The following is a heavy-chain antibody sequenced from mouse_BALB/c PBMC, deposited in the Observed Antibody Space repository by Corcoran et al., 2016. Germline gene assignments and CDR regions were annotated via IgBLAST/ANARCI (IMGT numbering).Heavy chain of an antibody. CDR1: GYTFTSYV. V-gene: IGHV1S136*01. J-gene: IGHJ3*01. Sequence: EVQLQQSGPELVKPGASVKMSCKASGYTFTSYVMHWGKQQPGQGLEWIGYINPYNDGTKDNEKFKGKATLTSDKSTSTAYMELSSLTSEDSAVYYCARREYYGYVAYWGQGTLVTVSA. CDR2: INPYNDGT. D-gene: IGHD1-2*01. CDR3: ARREYYGYVAY.